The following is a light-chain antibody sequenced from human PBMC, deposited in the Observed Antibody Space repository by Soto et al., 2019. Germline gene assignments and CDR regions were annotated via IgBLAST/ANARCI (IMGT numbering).Light chain of an antibody. CDR1: QGIGDT. V-gene: IGKV3-15*01. CDR2: DTS. Sequence: EIVLTQSPATLSVSPGEGVTLSCRANQGIGDTLAWHQHKPGQTPRLLIYDTSTRATGVPARFSGSGSGTEFTLTISSLQPDDFATYYCQHYNSYSEAFGQGTKVDIK. CDR3: QHYNSYSEA. J-gene: IGKJ1*01.